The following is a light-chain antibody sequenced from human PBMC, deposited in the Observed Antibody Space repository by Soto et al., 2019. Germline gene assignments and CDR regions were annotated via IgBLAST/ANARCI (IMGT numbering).Light chain of an antibody. CDR3: CSYTSIRTLEMV. CDR2: EDN. J-gene: IGLJ3*02. Sequence: QSALTQPASVSGSPGQSITISCTGTSSDIGSYNLVSWYQQNPGKAPKLIIYEDNKRPSGVSNRFSGSKSGNTASLTISSLQAEDEADYHCCSYTSIRTLEMVFGGGTKVTVL. V-gene: IGLV2-14*02. CDR1: SSDIGSYNL.